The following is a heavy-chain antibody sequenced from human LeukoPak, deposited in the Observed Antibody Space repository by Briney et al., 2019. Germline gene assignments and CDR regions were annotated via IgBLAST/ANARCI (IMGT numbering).Heavy chain of an antibody. CDR3: ARDRVTMVRGVTPNWFDP. CDR2: INPNSGGT. CDR1: GYTFTGYY. V-gene: IGHV1-2*02. J-gene: IGHJ5*02. Sequence: VASVKVSCKASGYTFTGYYMHWVRQAPGQGLEWMGWINPNSGGTNYAQKFQGRVTMTRDTSISTAYMELSRLRSDDTAVYYCARDRVTMVRGVTPNWFDPWGQGTLVTVSS. D-gene: IGHD3-10*01.